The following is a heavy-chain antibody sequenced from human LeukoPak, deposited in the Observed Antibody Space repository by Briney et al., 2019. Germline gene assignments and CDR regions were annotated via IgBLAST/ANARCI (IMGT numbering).Heavy chain of an antibody. CDR3: ARAWGDSNYRYFQH. Sequence: ASVKVSCKASGYTFTGYYMHWVRQAPGQGLEWMGWINPNSGGTNYAQKFQGWVTMTRDTSISTAYMELSRLRSEDTAVYYCARAWGDSNYRYFQHWGQGTLVTVSS. CDR2: INPNSGGT. D-gene: IGHD4-11*01. J-gene: IGHJ1*01. CDR1: GYTFTGYY. V-gene: IGHV1-2*04.